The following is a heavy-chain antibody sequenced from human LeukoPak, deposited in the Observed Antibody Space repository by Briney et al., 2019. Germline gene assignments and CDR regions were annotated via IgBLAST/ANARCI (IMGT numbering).Heavy chain of an antibody. CDR1: GFTFSNYD. V-gene: IGHV3-23*01. CDR3: AKAIAATGRWWIFDY. Sequence: PGGSLRLSCAASGFTFSNYDMGWVRQAPGEGLEWVSSISGSGNSTYYADSVKGRFTISRDNPKNAQYLQMSSLRAEDTAVYYCAKAIAATGRWWIFDYWGQGTLVTVSS. D-gene: IGHD6-13*01. J-gene: IGHJ4*02. CDR2: ISGSGNST.